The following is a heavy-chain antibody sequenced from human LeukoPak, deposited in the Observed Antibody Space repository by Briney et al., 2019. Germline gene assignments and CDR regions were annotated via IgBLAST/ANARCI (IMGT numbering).Heavy chain of an antibody. J-gene: IGHJ6*02. CDR3: ARGGGLDV. CDR2: ISRDSTYI. D-gene: IGHD3-16*01. V-gene: IGHV3-21*04. Sequence: GGSLRLSCAASEFTFSRYSMNWVRQPPGKGLEWVATISRDSTYIYYADSVKGRFTISRDNAKNSLYLQMSNLRAEDTAVYFCARGGGLDVWGQGATVTVSS. CDR1: EFTFSRYS.